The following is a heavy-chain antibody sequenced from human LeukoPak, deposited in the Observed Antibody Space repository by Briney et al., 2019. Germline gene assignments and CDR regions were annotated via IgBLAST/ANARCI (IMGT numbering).Heavy chain of an antibody. D-gene: IGHD2-15*01. V-gene: IGHV3-23*01. Sequence: PGGSLRLSCAASGFIFSTYVMSWVRQAPGKGLEWVSSVGGDGHVTYYADSVKGRFTISRDNSKNTLYLQMNSLRAEDTAVYYCAKDLGSGPGGYWGQGTLVTVSS. CDR3: AKDLGSGPGGY. CDR1: GFIFSTYV. CDR2: VGGDGHVT. J-gene: IGHJ4*02.